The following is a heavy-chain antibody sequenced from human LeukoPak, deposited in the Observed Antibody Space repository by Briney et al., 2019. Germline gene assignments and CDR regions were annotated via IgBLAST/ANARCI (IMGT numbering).Heavy chain of an antibody. V-gene: IGHV1-69*01. D-gene: IGHD2-2*01. CDR2: IIPIFGTA. Sequence: GASVKVSCKASGGTFSSYAISWVRQAPGQGLEWMGGIIPIFGTANYAQKFQGRVTITADESTSTAYMELSSLRSEDTAVYYCARPYCSSTSCFHRSYYFDYWGQGTLVTVSS. CDR1: GGTFSSYA. CDR3: ARPYCSSTSCFHRSYYFDY. J-gene: IGHJ4*02.